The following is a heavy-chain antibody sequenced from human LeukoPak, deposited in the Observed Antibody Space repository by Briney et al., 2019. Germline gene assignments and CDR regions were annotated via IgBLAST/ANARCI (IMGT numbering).Heavy chain of an antibody. Sequence: GGSLRLSCAASGNYWMHWVRQVPGKGLVWVSHINSDGSWTSYADSVKGRFTISKDNAKNTLYLQMNSLRAEDTAVYYCAKSPGYYDRSGYYYVLWGQGTLVTVSS. D-gene: IGHD3-22*01. CDR2: INSDGSWT. CDR3: AKSPGYYDRSGYYYVL. CDR1: GNYW. V-gene: IGHV3-74*01. J-gene: IGHJ4*02.